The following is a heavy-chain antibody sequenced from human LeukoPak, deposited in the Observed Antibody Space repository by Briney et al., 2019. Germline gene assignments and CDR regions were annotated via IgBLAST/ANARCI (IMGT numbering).Heavy chain of an antibody. Sequence: SETLSLTCTVSGDSVSSGSYYWSWIRQPPGKGLEWIGYIYYSGSTNYIPSLKSRVTISVETSKNQFSLKLSSVTAADTAVYYCARGGCSSTSCYGYNWFDPWGQGTLVTVSS. CDR3: ARGGCSSTSCYGYNWFDP. V-gene: IGHV4-61*01. J-gene: IGHJ5*02. CDR2: IYYSGST. D-gene: IGHD2-2*01. CDR1: GDSVSSGSYY.